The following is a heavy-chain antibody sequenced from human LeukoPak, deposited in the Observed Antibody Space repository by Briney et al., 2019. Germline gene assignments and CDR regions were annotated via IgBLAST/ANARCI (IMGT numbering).Heavy chain of an antibody. J-gene: IGHJ4*02. CDR1: GFTFSSYA. Sequence: GGSLRLSCAASGFTFSSYAMSWVRQAPGKGLVWVSPISGNGGSTYYADSVKGRFTISRDNSKNTLYLQMNNLRAEDTAVYYCAKYWSTVTWGHFDNWGQGTLVTVSS. D-gene: IGHD4-17*01. V-gene: IGHV3-23*01. CDR2: ISGNGGST. CDR3: AKYWSTVTWGHFDN.